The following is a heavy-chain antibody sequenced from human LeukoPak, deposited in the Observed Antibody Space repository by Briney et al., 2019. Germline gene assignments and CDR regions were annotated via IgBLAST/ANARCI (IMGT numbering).Heavy chain of an antibody. Sequence: PGGSLRLSCAASGFTFSSYSMNWVRQAPGKGLEWVSFISSSSSYIYYADSVKGRFTISRDNAKNSLYLHMNSLRAEDTAVYYCTRDEDFYSSSSDYWGQGTLVTVSS. V-gene: IGHV3-21*01. CDR2: ISSSSSYI. J-gene: IGHJ4*02. D-gene: IGHD6-6*01. CDR1: GFTFSSYS. CDR3: TRDEDFYSSSSDY.